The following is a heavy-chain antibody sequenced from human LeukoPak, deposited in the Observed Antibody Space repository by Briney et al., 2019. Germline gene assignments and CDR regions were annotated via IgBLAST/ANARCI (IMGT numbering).Heavy chain of an antibody. V-gene: IGHV4-39*01. CDR3: ARLRGSGRYWFDP. J-gene: IGHJ5*02. CDR1: GGSISSANYY. D-gene: IGHD3-10*01. CDR2: VYNSGST. Sequence: PSETLSLTCTVSGGSISSANYYWGWIRQPSGKGLEWIGSVYNSGSTYYNPSLKSRVTISVDTSKNQFSLKLSSVTAADTAVYYCARLRGSGRYWFDPWGQGTLVTVSS.